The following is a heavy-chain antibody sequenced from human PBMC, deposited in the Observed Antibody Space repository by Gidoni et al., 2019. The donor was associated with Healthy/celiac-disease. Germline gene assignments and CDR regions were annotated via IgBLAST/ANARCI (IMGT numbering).Heavy chain of an antibody. V-gene: IGHV7-4-1*02. CDR2: INTNTGNL. CDR3: ARGQYYYDSSGYWYFDY. Sequence: QVQLVQSGSELTQPRSSMKVSCKDSAYTFTSYAMNWVRQAPGQGLEWMGWINTNTGNLTYAQGFTGRFVFSLDTSVSTAYLQISSLKAEDTAVYYCARGQYYYDSSGYWYFDYWGQGTLVTVSS. J-gene: IGHJ4*02. D-gene: IGHD3-22*01. CDR1: AYTFTSYA.